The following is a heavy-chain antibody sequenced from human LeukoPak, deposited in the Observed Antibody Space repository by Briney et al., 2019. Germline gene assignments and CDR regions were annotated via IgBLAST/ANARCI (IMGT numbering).Heavy chain of an antibody. V-gene: IGHV4-38-2*02. CDR3: ARDSSYGSGSYFYNWFDP. Sequence: TSETLSLTCAVSGYSISSGYYWGWIRPPPGKGLEWIGSIYHSGSTYYNPSLKSRVTISVDTSKNQFSLKLSSVTAADTVVYYCARDSSYGSGSYFYNWFDPWGQGTLVTVSS. J-gene: IGHJ5*02. D-gene: IGHD3-10*01. CDR1: GYSISSGYY. CDR2: IYHSGST.